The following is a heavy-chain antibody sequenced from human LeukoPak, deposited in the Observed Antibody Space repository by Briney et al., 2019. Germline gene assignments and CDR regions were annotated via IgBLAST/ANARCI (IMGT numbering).Heavy chain of an antibody. V-gene: IGHV4-34*01. CDR1: GGSFSGYY. J-gene: IGHJ6*02. Sequence: SETLSLTCAVYGGSFSGYYWSWIRQPPGKGLEWIGEINHSGSTNYNPSLKSRVTISVDTSKSQFSLKLSSVTAADTAVYYCARGMVRGVVANYYCYGMDVWGQGTTVTVSS. D-gene: IGHD3-10*01. CDR2: INHSGST. CDR3: ARGMVRGVVANYYCYGMDV.